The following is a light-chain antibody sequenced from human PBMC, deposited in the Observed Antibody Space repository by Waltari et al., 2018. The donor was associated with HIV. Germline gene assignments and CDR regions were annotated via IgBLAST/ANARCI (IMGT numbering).Light chain of an antibody. V-gene: IGLV3-9*01. J-gene: IGLJ1*01. CDR2: DNN. Sequence: SYELTQTPSVSVSLGQTATVACGGDNLASKDVHWYQQKPGRPPVLVIYDNNKRPSGSPGLFSGFNSGITATLTISGAQGDDEADYYCQVWDSDTGVFGSGTKVTVL. CDR3: QVWDSDTGV. CDR1: NLASKD.